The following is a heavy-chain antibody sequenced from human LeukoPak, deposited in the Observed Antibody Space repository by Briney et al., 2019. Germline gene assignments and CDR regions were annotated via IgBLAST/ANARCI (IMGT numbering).Heavy chain of an antibody. V-gene: IGHV3-23*01. CDR2: VGHRVTIT. D-gene: IGHD6-19*01. CDR3: AKDPPSSGWPNAFDY. J-gene: IGHJ4*02. Sequence: GGSLRLSCAASGFTFSNDAMSWVRQTPGKGVEWVSAVGHRVTITYYADSVKGRCTISRDNSKNTLYLQMNSLRAEDTAIYYCAKDPPSSGWPNAFDYWGQGTLVTVSS. CDR1: GFTFSNDA.